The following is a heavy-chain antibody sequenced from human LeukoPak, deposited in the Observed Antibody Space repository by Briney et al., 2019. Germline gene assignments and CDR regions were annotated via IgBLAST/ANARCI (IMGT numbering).Heavy chain of an antibody. CDR1: GGSVSSGNYY. CDR2: IHYSGST. Sequence: PSETLSLTCTVSGGSVSSGNYYWSWIRQPPGKGLEWIGYIHYSGSTNYNPSLKSRVTISVGTSKNQFSLKLSSVTAADTAVYYCGRTTFGSVWLQSFNFWGQGILVTVSS. V-gene: IGHV4-61*01. CDR3: GRTTFGSVWLQSFNF. J-gene: IGHJ4*02. D-gene: IGHD5-24*01.